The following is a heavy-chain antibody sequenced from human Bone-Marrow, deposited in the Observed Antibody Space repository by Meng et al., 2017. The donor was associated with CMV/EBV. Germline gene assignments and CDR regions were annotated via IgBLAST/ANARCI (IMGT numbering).Heavy chain of an antibody. CDR3: ARDNRYCSSTSCYTGIDP. D-gene: IGHD2-2*02. CDR1: GGSFSGYY. J-gene: IGHJ5*02. CDR2: INHSGST. V-gene: IGHV4-34*01. Sequence: LRLSCAVYGGSFSGYYWSWIRQPPGKGLEWIGEINHSGSTNYNPSLKSRVTISVDTSKNQFSLKLSSVTAADTAVYYCARDNRYCSSTSCYTGIDPWGQGTLVTVSS.